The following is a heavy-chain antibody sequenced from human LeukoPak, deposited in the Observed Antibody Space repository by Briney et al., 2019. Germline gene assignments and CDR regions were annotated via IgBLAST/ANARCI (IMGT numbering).Heavy chain of an antibody. J-gene: IGHJ5*02. Sequence: SETLSLTCTVSGGSISSGGYYWSWIRQHPGKGLEWIGYIYYSGSTYYNPSLKSRVTISADTSKNQFSLKLSSVTAADTAVYYCARLSSGPVGDWFDPWGQGTLVTVSS. D-gene: IGHD6-19*01. V-gene: IGHV4-31*03. CDR2: IYYSGST. CDR1: GGSISSGGYY. CDR3: ARLSSGPVGDWFDP.